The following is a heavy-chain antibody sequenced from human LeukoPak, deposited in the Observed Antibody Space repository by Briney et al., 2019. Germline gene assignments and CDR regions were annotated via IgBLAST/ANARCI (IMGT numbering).Heavy chain of an antibody. CDR1: GVSISPYY. Sequence: SETLSLTCAVSGVSISPYYWAWIRQPPGKGLEWIGYIHTSGSNNQYPSLKSRVTISVDKSKNHFSLRLTSVTAADTAVYYCARLSAAVHLGAFDLWGQGTMVIVSS. J-gene: IGHJ3*01. CDR3: ARLSAAVHLGAFDL. CDR2: IHTSGSN. V-gene: IGHV4-4*09. D-gene: IGHD3-3*01.